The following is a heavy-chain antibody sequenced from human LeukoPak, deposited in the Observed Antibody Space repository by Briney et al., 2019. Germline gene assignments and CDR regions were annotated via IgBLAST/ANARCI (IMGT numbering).Heavy chain of an antibody. CDR3: AKDLYDFWSGYYTDFIVFDY. Sequence: PGGSLRLSCAASGFTFSSYWMHWVRQAPGKGLVWVSRINSDGSSTSYADSVKGRFTISRDNAKNTLYLQMNSLRAEDTAVYYCAKDLYDFWSGYYTDFIVFDYWGQGTLVTVSS. CDR2: INSDGSST. D-gene: IGHD3-3*01. CDR1: GFTFSSYW. J-gene: IGHJ4*02. V-gene: IGHV3-74*01.